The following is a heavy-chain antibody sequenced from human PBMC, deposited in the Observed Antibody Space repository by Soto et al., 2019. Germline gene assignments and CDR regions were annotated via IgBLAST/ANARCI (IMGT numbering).Heavy chain of an antibody. Sequence: QVQLVESGGGVVQPGRSLRLSCAASGFTFSSYGMHWVRQAPGKGLEWVAVIWYDGSNKYYADSVKGRFTISRDNSKNPLYLQMNRLRAEDTAVYYCARAHTYYYDSSGYYDYWGQGTLVTVSS. V-gene: IGHV3-33*01. D-gene: IGHD3-22*01. CDR2: IWYDGSNK. CDR1: GFTFSSYG. J-gene: IGHJ4*02. CDR3: ARAHTYYYDSSGYYDY.